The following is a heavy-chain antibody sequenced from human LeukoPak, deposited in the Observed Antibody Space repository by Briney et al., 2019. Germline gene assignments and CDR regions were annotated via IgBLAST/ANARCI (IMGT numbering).Heavy chain of an antibody. CDR2: IDYSGST. CDR3: ARVKYGSGSYIFDY. D-gene: IGHD3-10*01. Sequence: PSETLSLTCTVSGGSISSGGYYWSWIRQHPGKGLEWIGYIDYSGSTYYNPSLKSRVTISVDTSKNQFSLKLSSVTAADTAVYYCARVKYGSGSYIFDYWGQGTLVTVSS. CDR1: GGSISSGGYY. V-gene: IGHV4-31*03. J-gene: IGHJ4*02.